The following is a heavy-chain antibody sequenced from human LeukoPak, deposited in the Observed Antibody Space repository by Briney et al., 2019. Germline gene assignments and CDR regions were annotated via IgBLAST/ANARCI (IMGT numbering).Heavy chain of an antibody. CDR3: ARGRYYYDSSGYPLPYYFDY. D-gene: IGHD3-22*01. CDR1: AGSISSGCYY. V-gene: IGHV4-31*03. Sequence: SQTLSLTCTVSAGSISSGCYYWSWIRQHPGKGLEWIGYIYYSGSTYYNPSLKSRVTISVDTSKNQFSLKLSSVTAADTAVYYCARGRYYYDSSGYPLPYYFDYWGQGTLVTVSS. CDR2: IYYSGST. J-gene: IGHJ4*02.